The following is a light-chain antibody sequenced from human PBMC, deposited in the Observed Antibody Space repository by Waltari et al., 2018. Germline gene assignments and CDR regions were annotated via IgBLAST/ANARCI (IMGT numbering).Light chain of an antibody. Sequence: SYALTQPPSVSVAPGTTARITCGGDNIGSYSVHWYLQKPGQAPVLVIFYDSDRPSGIPERFSGSNSGNTATLTISSVEAGDEAKYYCHVWHPDMDPGVFGPGTEV. J-gene: IGLJ1*01. CDR1: NIGSYS. CDR3: HVWHPDMDPGV. V-gene: IGLV3-21*04. CDR2: YDS.